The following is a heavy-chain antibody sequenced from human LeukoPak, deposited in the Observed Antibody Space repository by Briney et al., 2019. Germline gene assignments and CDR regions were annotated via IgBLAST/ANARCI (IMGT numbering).Heavy chain of an antibody. CDR3: ARGTLRIVGARGVPHGFDI. Sequence: GASVKVSCKASGYTFTGYSLHWVRQAPGQGLEWMGWISPDSGGTNYAQNLQGRVTVTRDTSISTAYMELSSLGSDDTAVYYCARGTLRIVGARGVPHGFDIWGQGTMVTVSS. CDR2: ISPDSGGT. CDR1: GYTFTGYS. J-gene: IGHJ3*02. D-gene: IGHD1-26*01. V-gene: IGHV1-2*02.